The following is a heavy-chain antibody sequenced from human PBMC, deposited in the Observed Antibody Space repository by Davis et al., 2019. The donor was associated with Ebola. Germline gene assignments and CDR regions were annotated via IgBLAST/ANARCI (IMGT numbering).Heavy chain of an antibody. CDR2: ISTSGSTM. CDR3: ARDRVGAFFDY. CDR1: GFTFVDYA. D-gene: IGHD1-26*01. V-gene: IGHV3-48*04. Sequence: PGGSLRLSCAASGFTFVDYAMNWVRQAPGKGLEWVSYISTSGSTMYYADSVKGRFTISRDNAKNSLYLQMNSLRADDTAVYYCARDRVGAFFDYWGQGTLVTVSS. J-gene: IGHJ4*02.